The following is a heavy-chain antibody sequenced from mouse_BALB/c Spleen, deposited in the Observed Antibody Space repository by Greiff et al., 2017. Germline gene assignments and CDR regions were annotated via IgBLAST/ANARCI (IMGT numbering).Heavy chain of an antibody. CDR2: IYPGDGDT. D-gene: IGHD2-3*01. CDR1: GSAFSSYW. CDR3: ARGGYYGDWFAY. V-gene: IGHV1-80*01. Sequence: QVQLQQSGAALVRPGSSVKISCKASGSAFSSYWLHWVKQRPGQGLEGIGQIYPGDGDTNYNGKFKGKATLTADKSSSTAYMQLSSLTSEDSAVYFCARGGYYGDWFAYWGQGTLVTGAA. J-gene: IGHJ3*01.